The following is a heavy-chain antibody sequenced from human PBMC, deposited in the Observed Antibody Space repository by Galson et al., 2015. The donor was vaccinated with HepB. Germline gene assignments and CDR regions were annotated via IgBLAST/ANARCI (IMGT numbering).Heavy chain of an antibody. CDR1: GYTFTSYD. CDR2: MNPNSGNT. J-gene: IGHJ4*02. CDR3: ARVGSWQQLVRGSFDY. Sequence: SVKVSCKASGYTFTSYDINWVRQATGQGLEWMGWMNPNSGNTGYAQKFQGRVTMTRNTSISTAYMELSSLRSEDTAVYYCARVGSWQQLVRGSFDYWGQGTLVTVSS. V-gene: IGHV1-8*01. D-gene: IGHD6-13*01.